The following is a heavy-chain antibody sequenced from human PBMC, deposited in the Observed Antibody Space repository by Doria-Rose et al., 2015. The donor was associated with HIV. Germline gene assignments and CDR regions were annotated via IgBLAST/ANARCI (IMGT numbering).Heavy chain of an antibody. J-gene: IGHJ3*02. Sequence: QVQLQQWGAGLLKPSETLSLTCAVYGGSFSGYYWSWIRQPPGKGRERMGEITHSGITNYNPSLKSRLPISVDTSKNQFSLKLNSVTAADTAVYYCASSDLTGDFGFHIWGQGTTVTVSS. D-gene: IGHD7-27*01. CDR1: GGSFSGYY. CDR3: ASSDLTGDFGFHI. V-gene: IGHV4-34*01. CDR2: ITHSGIT.